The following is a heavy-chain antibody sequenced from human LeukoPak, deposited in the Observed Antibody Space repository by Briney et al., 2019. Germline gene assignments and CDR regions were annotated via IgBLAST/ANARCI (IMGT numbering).Heavy chain of an antibody. CDR3: ARDPSCSGGSCYSEGINWFDP. CDR1: GFTVSSNY. Sequence: GGSLRLSCAASGFTVSSNYMSWVRQAPGKGLEWVSVIYIGGRTNYADSVKGRFMMSRDNSKNTVYLQMNSLRGEDAAVYHCARDPSCSGGSCYSEGINWFDPWGQGTLVTVSS. J-gene: IGHJ5*02. D-gene: IGHD2-15*01. CDR2: IYIGGRT. V-gene: IGHV3-66*01.